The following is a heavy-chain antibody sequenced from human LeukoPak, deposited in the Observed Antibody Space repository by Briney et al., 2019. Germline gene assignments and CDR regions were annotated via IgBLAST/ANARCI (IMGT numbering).Heavy chain of an antibody. Sequence: GASVKVSCKASGYTFTSYGISWVRQAPGQGLEWMGWISAYNGNTNYAQKLQGRVTMTTDTSTSTAYMELRSLRSDDTAVYYRARVGTIFGVVPRLYFDYWGQGTLVTVSS. V-gene: IGHV1-18*01. CDR3: ARVGTIFGVVPRLYFDY. CDR1: GYTFTSYG. D-gene: IGHD3-3*01. J-gene: IGHJ4*02. CDR2: ISAYNGNT.